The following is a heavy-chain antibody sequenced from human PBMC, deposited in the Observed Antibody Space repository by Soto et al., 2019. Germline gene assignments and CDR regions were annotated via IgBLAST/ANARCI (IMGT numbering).Heavy chain of an antibody. J-gene: IGHJ4*02. Sequence: EVQLVESGGGLVQPGGSLKLSCAASGFTFSGSAMHWVRQASGKGLEWVGRIRSKANSYATAYAASVKGRSTISRDDSKNTAYLQMNSLKTEDTAVYYCTKGWANDYWGQGTLVTVSS. V-gene: IGHV3-73*01. CDR1: GFTFSGSA. D-gene: IGHD2-15*01. CDR2: IRSKANSYAT. CDR3: TKGWANDY.